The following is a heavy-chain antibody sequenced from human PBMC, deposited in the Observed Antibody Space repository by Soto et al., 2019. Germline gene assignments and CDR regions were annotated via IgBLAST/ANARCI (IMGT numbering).Heavy chain of an antibody. V-gene: IGHV3-30*18. J-gene: IGHJ4*02. CDR1: GFTFSSYG. CDR3: AKVLFLGAGGDGSSYFDY. D-gene: IGHD4-17*01. CDR2: ISYDGSNK. Sequence: QVQLVESGGGVVQPGRSLRLSCAASGFTFSSYGMHWVRQAPGKGLEWVAVISYDGSNKYYADSVKGRFTISRDNSKTPLYLQMNSLRAEDTAVYYCAKVLFLGAGGDGSSYFDYWGQGTLVTVSS.